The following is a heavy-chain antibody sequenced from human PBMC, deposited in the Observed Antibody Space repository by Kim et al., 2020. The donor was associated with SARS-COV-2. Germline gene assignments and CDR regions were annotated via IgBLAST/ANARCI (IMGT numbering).Heavy chain of an antibody. J-gene: IGHJ4*02. CDR2: EK. CDR3: ARDAFSCYDS. D-gene: IGHD5-12*01. Sequence: EKNYVEFVGGRFTISRDDTKDSLYLQMNSLRAEDTAVYYCARDAFSCYDSWGPGTLVTVSS. V-gene: IGHV3-7*01.